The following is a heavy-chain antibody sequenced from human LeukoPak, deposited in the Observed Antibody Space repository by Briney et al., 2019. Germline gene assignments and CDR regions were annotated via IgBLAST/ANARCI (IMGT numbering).Heavy chain of an antibody. Sequence: GGSLRPSCAASGFTFSRNWMSWVRQAPGKGLEWVATIKHDGSEANYVDSVKGRFTSSRDNANILFLQMNSLRADDTAVYYCARYVSALDYWGQGTLVTVSS. CDR2: IKHDGSEA. D-gene: IGHD2-8*01. CDR1: GFTFSRNW. J-gene: IGHJ4*02. CDR3: ARYVSALDY. V-gene: IGHV3-7*05.